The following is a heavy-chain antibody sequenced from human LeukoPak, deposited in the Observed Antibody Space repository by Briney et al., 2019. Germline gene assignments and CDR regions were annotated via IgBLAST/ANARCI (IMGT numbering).Heavy chain of an antibody. V-gene: IGHV4-59*08. Sequence: PSETLSLTCTVSGGSISSYYWSWIRQPPGKGLEWIGYIYYSGSTNYNPSLKSRVTISVDTSKNQFSLKLSSVTAADTAVYYCARSYDSSGLDAFDIWGQGTMVTVSS. CDR2: IYYSGST. CDR1: GGSISSYY. D-gene: IGHD3-22*01. J-gene: IGHJ3*02. CDR3: ARSYDSSGLDAFDI.